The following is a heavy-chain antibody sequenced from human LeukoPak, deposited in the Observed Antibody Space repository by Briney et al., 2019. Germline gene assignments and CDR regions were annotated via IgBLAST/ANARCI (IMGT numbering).Heavy chain of an antibody. D-gene: IGHD3-10*01. V-gene: IGHV5-51*01. CDR1: GYFFTSYW. J-gene: IGHJ3*02. CDR3: ARSYGSGSYGGAFDI. CDR2: IYPGDSDT. Sequence: GESLKISCKGSGYFFTSYWIAWVRQMPGKGLEWMGIIYPGDSDTRYSPSFQGQVTMSADKSISTTYLQWSSLKASDTAMYYCARSYGSGSYGGAFDIWGQGTMVTVSS.